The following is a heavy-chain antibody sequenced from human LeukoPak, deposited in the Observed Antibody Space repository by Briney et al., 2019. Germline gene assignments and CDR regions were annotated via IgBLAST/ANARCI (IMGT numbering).Heavy chain of an antibody. V-gene: IGHV3-21*01. CDR1: GFTFSSYG. Sequence: KPGGSLRLSCAASGFTFSSYGMHWVRQAPGKGLEWVSSISSSSSYIYYADSVKGRFTISRDNAKNSLNLQMNSLRAEDTAVYYCARREDYGGNGDYWGQGTLVTVSS. CDR3: ARREDYGGNGDY. J-gene: IGHJ4*02. CDR2: ISSSSSYI. D-gene: IGHD4-23*01.